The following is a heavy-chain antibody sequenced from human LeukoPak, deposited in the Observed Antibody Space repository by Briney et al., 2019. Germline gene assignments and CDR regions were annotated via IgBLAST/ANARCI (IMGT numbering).Heavy chain of an antibody. CDR1: GGSISDAAYY. V-gene: IGHV4-31*03. D-gene: IGHD1-26*01. CDR3: ARWGQWEERDAFDI. CDR2: IYYSGST. J-gene: IGHJ3*02. Sequence: SETLSLTCTVSGGSISDAAYYWSWIRQHPGEGLKWIGYIYYSGSTSYNPSLKSRVTISVDKSKNQFSLKLSSVTAADTAVYYCARWGQWEERDAFDIWGQGTMVTVSS.